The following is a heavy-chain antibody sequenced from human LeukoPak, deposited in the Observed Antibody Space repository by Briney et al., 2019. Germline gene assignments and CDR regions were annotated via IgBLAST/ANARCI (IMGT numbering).Heavy chain of an antibody. D-gene: IGHD1-1*01. CDR3: ARAKPDWNPPDY. CDR2: IYNIGYTYNSGST. J-gene: IGHJ4*02. CDR1: GGSISSNF. Sequence: SETLSLTCTVSGGSISSNFWSWIRQPPGKGLEWIGYIYNIGYTYNSGSTSYNPSLKSRATILGDTSKNQFSLKLNSVTAADTAVYYCARAKPDWNPPDYWGQGTLVTVTS. V-gene: IGHV4-59*08.